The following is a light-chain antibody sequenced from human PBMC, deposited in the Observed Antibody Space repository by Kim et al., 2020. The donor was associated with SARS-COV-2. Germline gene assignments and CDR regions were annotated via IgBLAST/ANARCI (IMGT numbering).Light chain of an antibody. CDR3: QMWDSSTV. J-gene: IGLJ2*01. CDR2: RDS. Sequence: SYELTQPLSVSVALGQTARIICGGNNIGSKNVHWYQQKPGQAPVLVIYRDSKRPSGIPERFSGSNSGNTATLTISRAQAGDEADYYCQMWDSSTVFGGGTQLTVL. V-gene: IGLV3-9*01. CDR1: NIGSKN.